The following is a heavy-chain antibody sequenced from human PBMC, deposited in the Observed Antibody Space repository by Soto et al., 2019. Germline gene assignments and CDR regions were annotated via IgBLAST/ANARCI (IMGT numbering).Heavy chain of an antibody. CDR3: VKPLCGGDCYPGNYGMDV. J-gene: IGHJ6*02. D-gene: IGHD2-21*02. Sequence: HPGGSLRLSCSASGFTFSSYAMHWVRQAPGKGLEYVSAISSNGGSTYYADSVKGRFTISRDNSKNTLYLQMSSLRAEDTAVYYCVKPLCGGDCYPGNYGMDVWGQGTTVNVSS. V-gene: IGHV3-64D*06. CDR1: GFTFSSYA. CDR2: ISSNGGST.